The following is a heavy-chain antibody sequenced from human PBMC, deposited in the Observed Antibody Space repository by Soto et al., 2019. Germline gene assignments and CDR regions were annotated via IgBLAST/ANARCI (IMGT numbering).Heavy chain of an antibody. D-gene: IGHD5-18*01. V-gene: IGHV3-73*02. CDR1: GFSFSDSD. J-gene: IGHJ4*02. CDR2: IRSRPNNYAT. CDR3: ARDIRGYSRAFDY. Sequence: EVQLVESGGGLVQPGGSLKLSCAASGFSFSDSDIHWVRQASGKGLEWVGRIRSRPNNYATIYAASVKGRFTISRDDSKNTAFLQLSSLKTEDTAVYYCARDIRGYSRAFDYWGQGTLVTVSS.